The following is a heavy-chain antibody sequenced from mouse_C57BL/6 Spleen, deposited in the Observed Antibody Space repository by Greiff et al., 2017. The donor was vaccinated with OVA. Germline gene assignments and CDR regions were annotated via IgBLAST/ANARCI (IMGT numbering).Heavy chain of an antibody. J-gene: IGHJ3*01. CDR2: IWSGGST. CDR3: AREGTWKRLSFAY. V-gene: IGHV2-2*01. Sequence: VQLQQSGPGLVQPSQSLSITCTVSGFSLTSYGVHWVRQSPGKGLEWLGVIWSGGSTDYNAAFISRLSISKDNSKIQVFLKMNSLPADDTAIYYCAREGTWKRLSFAYWGQGTLVTVSA. CDR1: GFSLTSYG.